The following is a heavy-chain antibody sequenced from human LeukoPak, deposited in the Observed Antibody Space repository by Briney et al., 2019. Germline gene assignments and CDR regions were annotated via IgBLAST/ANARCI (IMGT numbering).Heavy chain of an antibody. D-gene: IGHD6-6*01. CDR2: IIPILGIA. J-gene: IGHJ4*02. CDR1: GGTFSSYA. Sequence: SVKVSCKASGGTFSSYAISWVRQAPGRGLEWMGRIIPILGIANYAQKFQGRVTITADKSTSTAYMELSSLRSEDTAVYYCASWTGGVSSSRGYFDYWGQGTLVTVSS. CDR3: ASWTGGVSSSRGYFDY. V-gene: IGHV1-69*04.